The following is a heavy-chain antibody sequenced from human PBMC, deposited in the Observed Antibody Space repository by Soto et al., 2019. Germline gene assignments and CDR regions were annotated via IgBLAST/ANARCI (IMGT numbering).Heavy chain of an antibody. V-gene: IGHV4-59*01. Sequence: QVQLQESGPGLVKPSETLSLTCTVSGGSISSYYWSWIRQPPGKGLEWIGYIYYSGSTNYNPSLKSRVTISVDTAKNQFSLKLSSVTAADPAVDYCARVGVVTEDWYFDLWGRGTLVPVSS. J-gene: IGHJ2*01. CDR2: IYYSGST. D-gene: IGHD2-21*02. CDR3: ARVGVVTEDWYFDL. CDR1: GGSISSYY.